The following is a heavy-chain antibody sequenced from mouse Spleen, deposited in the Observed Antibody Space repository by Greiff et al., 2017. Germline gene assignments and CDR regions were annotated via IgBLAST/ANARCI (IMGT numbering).Heavy chain of an antibody. D-gene: IGHD4-1*01. CDR3: ATGTGTLAY. CDR1: GFTFSDYG. J-gene: IGHJ3*01. Sequence: EVQLVESGGGLVKPGGSLKLSCAASGFTFSDYGMHWVRQAPEKGLEWVAYISSGSSTIYYADTVKGRFTISRDNAKTTLFLQRTSLRSEDTAMYYCATGTGTLAYWGQGTLVTVSA. CDR2: ISSGSSTI. V-gene: IGHV5-17*01.